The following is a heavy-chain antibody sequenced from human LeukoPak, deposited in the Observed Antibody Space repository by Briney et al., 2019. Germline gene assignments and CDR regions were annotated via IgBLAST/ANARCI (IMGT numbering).Heavy chain of an antibody. CDR2: ISYDGSNK. Sequence: GGSLRLSCAASGFTFSSYAMHWVRQAPGKGLEWVAVISYDGSNKYYADPVKGRFTISRDNSKNTLYLQMNSLRAEDTAVYYCARDRGSYCSSTSCYYQNWFDPWGQGTLVTVSS. D-gene: IGHD2-2*01. J-gene: IGHJ5*02. V-gene: IGHV3-30-3*01. CDR3: ARDRGSYCSSTSCYYQNWFDP. CDR1: GFTFSSYA.